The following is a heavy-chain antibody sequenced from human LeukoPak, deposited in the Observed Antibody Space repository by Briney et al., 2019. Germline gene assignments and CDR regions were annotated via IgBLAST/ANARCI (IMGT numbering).Heavy chain of an antibody. CDR1: GFTFSDYS. D-gene: IGHD6-19*01. CDR3: XXXXPYGWDDH. CDR2: ISSKGGTT. Sequence: GGSLRLSCAASGFTFSDYSMHWVRQTPGRGLQHVAAISSKGGTTLYADSVQGRFTIFRDNSNYTLYLQLTSLRPDDVGIYYXXXXXPYGWDDHWGQGTLVTVSX. V-gene: IGHV3-64*02. J-gene: IGHJ4*02.